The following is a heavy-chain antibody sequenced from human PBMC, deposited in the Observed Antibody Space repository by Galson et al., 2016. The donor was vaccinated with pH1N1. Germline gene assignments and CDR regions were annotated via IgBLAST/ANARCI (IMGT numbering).Heavy chain of an antibody. Sequence: SVKVSCKASRDTFSSYVFNWVRQAPGHGLEWMGGIIPIFDTSNYAQKFQGRVTITADKSTSTAYMELNSLRSEDTAMYYCVRNMHLYCSSASCRVYYFDSWGQGTLVTVSS. V-gene: IGHV1-69*06. CDR1: RDTFSSYV. CDR2: IIPIFDTS. CDR3: VRNMHLYCSSASCRVYYFDS. D-gene: IGHD2-2*01. J-gene: IGHJ4*02.